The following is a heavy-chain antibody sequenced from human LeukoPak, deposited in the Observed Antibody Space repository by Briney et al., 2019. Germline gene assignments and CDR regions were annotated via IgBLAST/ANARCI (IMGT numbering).Heavy chain of an antibody. CDR2: IKEDGSDK. CDR1: GFTFNSYW. Sequence: PGGSLRLSCAASGFTFNSYWMNWVRQAPGKGLERVAIIKEDGSDKYYVDSVKGRFTISRDNAKNSVYLQMNSLRVEDTAVYCASAAGWEFGYWGQGTLVTVSS. V-gene: IGHV3-7*01. D-gene: IGHD1-26*01. J-gene: IGHJ4*02. CDR3: SAAGWEFGY.